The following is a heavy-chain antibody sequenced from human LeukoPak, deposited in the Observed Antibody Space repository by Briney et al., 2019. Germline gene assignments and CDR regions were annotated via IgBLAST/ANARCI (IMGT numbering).Heavy chain of an antibody. CDR2: INHSGYT. D-gene: IGHD4-17*01. CDR1: GVSFDDYY. Sequence: NPSETLSLTCGVSGVSFDDYYWSWVRQTPGKGLEWLGEINHSGYTNDSPSLKSRVTPSIDTSRKQFSLNLRSVTVADAGIYYCTRMTTGHDYWGQGTLVTVSS. J-gene: IGHJ4*02. CDR3: TRMTTGHDY. V-gene: IGHV4-34*01.